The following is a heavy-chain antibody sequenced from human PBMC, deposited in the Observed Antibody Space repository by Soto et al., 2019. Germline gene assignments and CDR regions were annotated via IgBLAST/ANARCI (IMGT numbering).Heavy chain of an antibody. V-gene: IGHV3-23*01. CDR3: AEGPYGDYGSPDDWYFDL. J-gene: IGHJ2*01. CDR1: GFTFSSYA. D-gene: IGHD4-17*01. Sequence: EVQLLESGGGLVQPGGSLRLSCAASGFTFSSYAMSWVRQAPGKGLEWVSAISGSGGSTYYADSVKGRFTISRDNSKNTLYLQMNSLRAEDTAVYYCAEGPYGDYGSPDDWYFDLWGRGTLVTVSS. CDR2: ISGSGGST.